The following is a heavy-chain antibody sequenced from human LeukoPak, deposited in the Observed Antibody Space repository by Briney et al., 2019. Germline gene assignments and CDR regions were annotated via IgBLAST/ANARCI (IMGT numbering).Heavy chain of an antibody. J-gene: IGHJ6*04. Sequence: SETLSLTCAVYGGSFSGYYWSWIRQPPGKGLEWIGEINHSGSTNYNPSLKSRVTISVDTSKNQFSLKLSSVTAADTAVYYCARAPRRYGSGSTHRYCYYGMDVWGKGTTVTVSS. V-gene: IGHV4-34*01. CDR1: GGSFSGYY. CDR3: ARAPRRYGSGSTHRYCYYGMDV. D-gene: IGHD3-10*01. CDR2: INHSGST.